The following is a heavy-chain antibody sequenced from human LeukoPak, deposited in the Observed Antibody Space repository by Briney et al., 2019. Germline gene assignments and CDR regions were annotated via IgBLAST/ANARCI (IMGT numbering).Heavy chain of an antibody. CDR2: IHMSGST. Sequence: SETLSLTCTVSGDSINSYHWSWIRQPAGKGLEWIGRIHMSGSTNYNPSLRSRVAISMDNSKNQFSLKLKSVTAADTAVYYCARDDSSRDDSGGYHYGARGPGVTISS. V-gene: IGHV4-4*07. J-gene: IGHJ4*02. CDR1: GDSINSYH. CDR3: ARDDSSRDDSGGYHY. D-gene: IGHD3-22*01.